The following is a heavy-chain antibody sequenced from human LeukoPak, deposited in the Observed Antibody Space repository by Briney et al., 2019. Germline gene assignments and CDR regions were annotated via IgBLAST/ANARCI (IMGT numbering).Heavy chain of an antibody. CDR2: INPNSGGT. V-gene: IGHV1-2*02. D-gene: IGHD5-24*01. J-gene: IGHJ4*02. CDR3: ARDLPDGYNSVASLSGIDY. Sequence: ASVKVSCKASGYSFTGYYMHWVRQAPGQGLEWMGWINPNSGGTHYAQKFQGRVTMTRDTSTSTVYMELSSLRSEDTAVYYCARDLPDGYNSVASLSGIDYWGQGTLVTVSS. CDR1: GYSFTGYY.